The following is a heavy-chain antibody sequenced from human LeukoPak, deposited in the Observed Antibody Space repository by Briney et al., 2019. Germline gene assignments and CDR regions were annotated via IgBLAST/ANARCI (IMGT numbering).Heavy chain of an antibody. J-gene: IGHJ4*02. CDR1: SGSISSSSYY. CDR3: ARDLRAAAGTGFDY. V-gene: IGHV4-39*01. Sequence: SETLSLTCTVSSGSISSSSYYWGWIRQPPGKGLEWIGSIYYSGSTYYNPSLKSRVTISVDTSKNQFSLKLTSVTAADTAVYYCARDLRAAAGTGFDYWGQGTLVTVSS. D-gene: IGHD6-13*01. CDR2: IYYSGST.